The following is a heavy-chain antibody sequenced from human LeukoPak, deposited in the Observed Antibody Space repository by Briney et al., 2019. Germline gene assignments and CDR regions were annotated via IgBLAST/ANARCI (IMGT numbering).Heavy chain of an antibody. CDR2: ISGSGGST. V-gene: IGHV3-23*01. CDR3: AKGGGVISYYFDY. J-gene: IGHJ4*02. D-gene: IGHD3-10*01. CDR1: GFTFRNYA. Sequence: PGGSLRLSCAASGFTFRNYATSWVRQAPGKGLEWVSLISGSGGSTDYADSVKGRFTISRDTSKNTLYLQVNSLRAEDTAVYYCAKGGGVISYYFDYWGQGTLVTVSS.